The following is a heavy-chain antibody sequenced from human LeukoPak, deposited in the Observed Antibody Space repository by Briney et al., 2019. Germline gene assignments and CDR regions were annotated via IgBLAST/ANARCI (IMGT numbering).Heavy chain of an antibody. D-gene: IGHD3-3*01. CDR2: IYYSGNT. J-gene: IGHJ4*02. CDR3: ARVKRASSVTIFGVVPDH. CDR1: GGSISSSFYY. V-gene: IGHV4-39*02. Sequence: SETLSLTCTVSGGSISSSFYYWGWIRQPPGKGLEWIGSIYYSGNTYYNPSFKSRVTISVDTSKNHFSLHVRSVTAADTAVCYCARVKRASSVTIFGVVPDHWGQGTLVTVSS.